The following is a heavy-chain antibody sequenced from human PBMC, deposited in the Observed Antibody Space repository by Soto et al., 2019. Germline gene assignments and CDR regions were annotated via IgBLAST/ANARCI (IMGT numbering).Heavy chain of an antibody. CDR2: ISSSSSTI. J-gene: IGHJ6*02. CDR1: GFTFSSYS. D-gene: IGHD3-22*01. CDR3: ARGLYDSSGYYLLYYGMDV. Sequence: GGSLRLSCAASGFTFSSYSMNWVRQAPGKGLEWVSYISSSSSTIYYADSVKGRFTISRDNAKNSLYLQMNSLRDEDTAVYYCARGLYDSSGYYLLYYGMDVWGQGTTVTVSS. V-gene: IGHV3-48*02.